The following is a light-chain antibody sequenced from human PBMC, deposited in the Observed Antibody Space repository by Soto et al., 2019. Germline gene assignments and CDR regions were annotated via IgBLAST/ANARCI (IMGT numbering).Light chain of an antibody. CDR3: HQYNNWPPWT. J-gene: IGKJ1*01. CDR1: QSLSTN. Sequence: EIVMTQSPATLSVSPGERATLSCRASQSLSTNLAWYQQKPGQAPRLLIYRASTRATGIPARFSGSGSGTEFTLTISSLQSEEFAIYYCHQYNNWPPWTFGPGTKVDIK. V-gene: IGKV3-15*01. CDR2: RAS.